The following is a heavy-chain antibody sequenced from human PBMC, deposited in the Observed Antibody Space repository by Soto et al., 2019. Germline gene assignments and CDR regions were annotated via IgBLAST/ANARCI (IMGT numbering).Heavy chain of an antibody. J-gene: IGHJ4*02. CDR2: ISGNNGNT. V-gene: IGHV1-18*01. CDR3: ARDDSAMTFPFDY. CDR1: GYAFFSYG. D-gene: IGHD5-18*01. Sequence: QVQLVQSGTEVKKPGASVKVSCKAYGYAFFSYGISWVRQAPGEGLEWVGWISGNNGNTNYAQKFQGRVSMTTDTATSTAYMELRSLRSDDTAVYYCARDDSAMTFPFDYWGQGTLVTVSS.